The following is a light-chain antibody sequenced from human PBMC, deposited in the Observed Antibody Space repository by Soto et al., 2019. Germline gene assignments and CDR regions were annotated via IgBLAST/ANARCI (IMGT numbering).Light chain of an antibody. CDR1: QSVSSN. J-gene: IGKJ2*01. CDR2: GAS. V-gene: IGKV3-15*01. Sequence: IVMTQSPATLSVSPGERATLSCRASQSVSSNLAWYQQKPGQAPRLLIYGASTRATVIPARFSGSASGTAFTLTISSLQSEAFAVYYCQQYNTLTAYTFGQGTKLQ. CDR3: QQYNTLTAYT.